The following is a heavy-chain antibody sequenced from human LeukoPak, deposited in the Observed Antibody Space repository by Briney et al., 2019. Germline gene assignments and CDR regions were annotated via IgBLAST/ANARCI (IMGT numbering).Heavy chain of an antibody. Sequence: GGSLRLSCAASGFTFSNYAMHWVRQAPGKGLEWVAVISYDGSNKYYADSVKGRFTISRDNSKNTLYVQMNSLTADDTAVYYCARIDGSDDYWGQGTLVTVSS. CDR2: ISYDGSNK. V-gene: IGHV3-30-3*02. J-gene: IGHJ4*02. CDR1: GFTFSNYA. CDR3: ARIDGSDDY. D-gene: IGHD5-24*01.